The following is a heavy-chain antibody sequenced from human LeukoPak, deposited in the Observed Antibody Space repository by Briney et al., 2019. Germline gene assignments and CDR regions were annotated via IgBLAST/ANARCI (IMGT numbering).Heavy chain of an antibody. Sequence: GESLKISCQGSGYSFTNYWIGWVRQMPGKGLEWMGIIYPGDSDTRYSPSFQGQVTISADKSISTAYLQWSSLRASDTAMYYRARRHRDYYYGVDVWGQGTTVTVSS. D-gene: IGHD5-24*01. CDR1: GYSFTNYW. CDR3: ARRHRDYYYGVDV. J-gene: IGHJ6*02. CDR2: IYPGDSDT. V-gene: IGHV5-51*01.